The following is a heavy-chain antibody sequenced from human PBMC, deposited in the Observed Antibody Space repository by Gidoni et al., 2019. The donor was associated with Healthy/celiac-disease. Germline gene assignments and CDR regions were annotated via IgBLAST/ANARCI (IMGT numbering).Heavy chain of an antibody. CDR1: GFTVSSNY. J-gene: IGHJ4*02. V-gene: IGHV3-53*01. Sequence: EVQLVESGGGLIQPGGSLRLSCAASGFTVSSNYMSWVRQAPGKGLEWVSVIYSGGSTYYADSVKGRFTISRDNSKNTLYLQMNSLRAEDTAVYYCAVDGVAAGEDYFDYWGQGTLVTVSS. CDR3: AVDGVAAGEDYFDY. CDR2: IYSGGST. D-gene: IGHD3-16*01.